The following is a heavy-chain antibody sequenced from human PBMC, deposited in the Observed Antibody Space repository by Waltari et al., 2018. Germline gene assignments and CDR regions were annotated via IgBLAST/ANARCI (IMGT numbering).Heavy chain of an antibody. CDR1: GGSISSGSYY. J-gene: IGHJ5*02. V-gene: IGHV4-61*02. D-gene: IGHD3-10*01. CDR2: IYTSGST. Sequence: QVQLQESGPGLVKPSQTLSLTCTVSGGSISSGSYYWRWTRQPAGKGLEWIGRIYTSGSTNYNPSLKSRVTISVDTSKNQFSLKLSSVTAADTAVYYCARDPRSAGWFDPWGQGTLVTVSS. CDR3: ARDPRSAGWFDP.